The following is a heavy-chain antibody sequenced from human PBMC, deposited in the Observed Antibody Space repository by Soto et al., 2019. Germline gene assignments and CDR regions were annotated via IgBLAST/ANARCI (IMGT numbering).Heavy chain of an antibody. D-gene: IGHD4-17*01. V-gene: IGHV4-30-2*01. CDR2: IYHSGST. Sequence: QLQLQESGSGLVKPSQTLSLTCAVSGGSISSGGYSWSWIRQPPGKGLEWIGYIYHSGSTYYNPSLKSRVTISVDTSKNQVSLKLSSVTAADTAVYYCASLYGDPGAYYFDYWGQGTLVTVSS. CDR3: ASLYGDPGAYYFDY. J-gene: IGHJ4*02. CDR1: GGSISSGGYS.